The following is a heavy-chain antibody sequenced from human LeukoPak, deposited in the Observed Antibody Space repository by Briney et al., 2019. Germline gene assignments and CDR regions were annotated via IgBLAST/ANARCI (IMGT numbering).Heavy chain of an antibody. CDR2: INPNNGGT. CDR1: GYRFTGYY. CDR3: ARDSGDYYGSGSRFDP. D-gene: IGHD3-10*01. Sequence: ASVKVSCKASGYRFTGYYIHWVRQAPGQGLEWMGWINPNNGGTNYAQKFQGRVTMAGDTSITTTYMELSSLRSDDTAVYYCARDSGDYYGSGSRFDPWGQGTLVTVSS. J-gene: IGHJ5*02. V-gene: IGHV1-2*02.